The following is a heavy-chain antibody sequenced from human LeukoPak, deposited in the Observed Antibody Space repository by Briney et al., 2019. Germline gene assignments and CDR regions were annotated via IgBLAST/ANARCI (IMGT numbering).Heavy chain of an antibody. CDR2: ISGSGHDI. Sequence: PGGSLRLSCAASGFTFSDSYMTWVRQAPGKGVEWVAYISGSGHDINYSESAKGRFTISRDNAKNSLYLQMNSLRAEDTAVFYCAELGITMIGGVWGKGTTVTISS. CDR3: AELGITMIGGV. J-gene: IGHJ6*04. V-gene: IGHV3-11*06. D-gene: IGHD3-10*02. CDR1: GFTFSDSY.